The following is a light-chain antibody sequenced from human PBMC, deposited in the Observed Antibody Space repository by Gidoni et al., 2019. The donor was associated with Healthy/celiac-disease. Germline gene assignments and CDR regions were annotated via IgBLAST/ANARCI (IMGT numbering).Light chain of an antibody. CDR2: DAS. J-gene: IGKJ2*01. Sequence: DVQMTTSPSSLSASVGDRVTITCQASQDISNYLNWYQQKPGKAPKLLIYDASNLETGVPSRFSGSGSGTDFTFTICSLQPEDIATYYCQQYDNTPTYTFGQGTKLEIK. V-gene: IGKV1-33*01. CDR1: QDISNY. CDR3: QQYDNTPTYT.